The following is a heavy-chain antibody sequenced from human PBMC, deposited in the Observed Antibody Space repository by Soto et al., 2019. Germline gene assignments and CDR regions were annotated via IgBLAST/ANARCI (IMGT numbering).Heavy chain of an antibody. Sequence: QVQLVQSGAEVKQPGASVKVSCKASGYTFSVYHLHWVRQAPGQGLEWMGWVYPSSGGTSYAQRFEGRVTMTRDTSINTAYMELGRLTSDDSAVYYCAKELQRGLDVWGQGTTVNVSS. CDR2: VYPSSGGT. J-gene: IGHJ6*02. D-gene: IGHD1-7*01. CDR3: AKELQRGLDV. CDR1: GYTFSVYH. V-gene: IGHV1-2*02.